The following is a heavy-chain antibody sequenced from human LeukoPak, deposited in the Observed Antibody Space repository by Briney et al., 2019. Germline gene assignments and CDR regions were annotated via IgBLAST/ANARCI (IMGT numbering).Heavy chain of an antibody. J-gene: IGHJ4*02. Sequence: PSETLSLTCAVYGGSFSGYYWSWIRQPPGKGLEWIGEINHSGSTNYNPSLKSRVTISVDTSKNQFSLKLSSATAADTAVYYCARGRPFNDYWGQGTLVTVSS. CDR3: ARGRPFNDY. D-gene: IGHD2/OR15-2a*01. CDR2: INHSGST. V-gene: IGHV4-34*01. CDR1: GGSFSGYY.